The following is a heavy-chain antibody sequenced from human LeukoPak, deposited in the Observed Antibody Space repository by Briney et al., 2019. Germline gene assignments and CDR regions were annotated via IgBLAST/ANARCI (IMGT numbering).Heavy chain of an antibody. V-gene: IGHV3-30*02. CDR3: AGYSSGWYYFQH. J-gene: IGHJ1*01. D-gene: IGHD6-19*01. CDR1: GFTFSSYA. Sequence: GGSLRLSCAASGFTFSSYAMSWVRQAPGRGLEWVAFIRYDGSNQSYADSVKGRFTISRDSSKNTLYLQMNSLGAEDTAVYYCAGYSSGWYYFQHWGQGTLVTVSS. CDR2: IRYDGSNQ.